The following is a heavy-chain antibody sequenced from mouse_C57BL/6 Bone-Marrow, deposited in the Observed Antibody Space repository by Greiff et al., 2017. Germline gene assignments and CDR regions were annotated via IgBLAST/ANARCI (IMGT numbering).Heavy chain of an antibody. CDR3: ARGGIYYYGSSGLFYFDY. V-gene: IGHV5-4*03. Sequence: EVKLVESGGGLVKPGGSLKLSCAASGFTFSSYAMSWVRQTPEKRLEWVATISDGGSYTYYPDNVKGRFTISRDNAKNNLYLQMSHLKSEDTAMYYCARGGIYYYGSSGLFYFDYWGQGTTLTVSS. J-gene: IGHJ2*01. CDR2: ISDGGSYT. CDR1: GFTFSSYA. D-gene: IGHD1-1*01.